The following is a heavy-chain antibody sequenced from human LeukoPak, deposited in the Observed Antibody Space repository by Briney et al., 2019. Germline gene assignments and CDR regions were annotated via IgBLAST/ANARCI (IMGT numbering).Heavy chain of an antibody. D-gene: IGHD6-6*01. V-gene: IGHV3-33*01. CDR2: IWYDGSNK. Sequence: GGSLRLSCAASGFTFSSYGMHWVRQAPGKGLEWVAVIWYDGSNKYYADSVKRRFTISRDNSKNTLYLQMNSLRAEDTAVYYCARDWAARYYFDYWGQGTLVTVSS. CDR3: ARDWAARYYFDY. J-gene: IGHJ4*02. CDR1: GFTFSSYG.